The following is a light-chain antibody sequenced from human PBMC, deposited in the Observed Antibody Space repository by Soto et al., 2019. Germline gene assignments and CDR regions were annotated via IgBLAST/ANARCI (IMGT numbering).Light chain of an antibody. CDR3: AAWDDSLNGPV. CDR2: SNN. Sequence: QSVLTQPPSASGTPGRRVTIPCSGSSPNIGSNPVNWYQQLPGTAPKLPIYSNNQRPSGVPDRFSGSKSGTSASLAISGLQSEDEADYYCAAWDDSLNGPVFGGGTKLTVL. CDR1: SPNIGSNP. V-gene: IGLV1-44*01. J-gene: IGLJ3*02.